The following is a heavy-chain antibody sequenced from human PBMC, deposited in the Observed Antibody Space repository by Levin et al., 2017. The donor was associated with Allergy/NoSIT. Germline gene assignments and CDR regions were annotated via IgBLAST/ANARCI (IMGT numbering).Heavy chain of an antibody. Sequence: ASVKVSCKASGYTFTSYGISWVRQAPGQGLEWMGWISAYNGNTNYAQKLQGRVTMTTDTSTSTAYMELRSLRSDDTAVYYCARDATPGYYYYGMDVWGQGTTVTVSS. V-gene: IGHV1-18*01. D-gene: IGHD2-15*01. CDR1: GYTFTSYG. CDR2: ISAYNGNT. CDR3: ARDATPGYYYYGMDV. J-gene: IGHJ6*02.